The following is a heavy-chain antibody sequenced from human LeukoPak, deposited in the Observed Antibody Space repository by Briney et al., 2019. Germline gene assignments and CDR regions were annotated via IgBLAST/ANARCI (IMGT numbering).Heavy chain of an antibody. CDR1: GGSFSGYY. V-gene: IGHV4-34*01. Sequence: RPSETLSLTCAVYGGSFSGYYWSWIRQPPGKGLEWIGEINHSGSTNYNPSLKSRVTISVDTSKNQFSLKLSSVTAADTAVYYCARDFLARAFDIWGQGTMVTVSS. CDR3: ARDFLARAFDI. D-gene: IGHD2/OR15-2a*01. J-gene: IGHJ3*02. CDR2: INHSGST.